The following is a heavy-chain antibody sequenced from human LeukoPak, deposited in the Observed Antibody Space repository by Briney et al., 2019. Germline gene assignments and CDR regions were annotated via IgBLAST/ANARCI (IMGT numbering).Heavy chain of an antibody. V-gene: IGHV1-18*01. CDR1: GYTFTSYG. D-gene: IGHD5-12*01. CDR2: ISAYNGNT. J-gene: IGHJ6*03. Sequence: ASVKVSCKASGYTFTSYGISWVRQAPGQGLEWMGWISAYNGNTNYAQKLQGRVTMTTETPTSTAYMELRSLRSDDTAVHYCAREGYLGYSGYENYYYYMDVWGKGTTVTVSS. CDR3: AREGYLGYSGYENYYYYMDV.